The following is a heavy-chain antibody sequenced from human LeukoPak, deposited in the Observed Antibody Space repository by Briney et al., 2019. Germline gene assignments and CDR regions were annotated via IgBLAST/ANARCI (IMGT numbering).Heavy chain of an antibody. V-gene: IGHV3-7*01. D-gene: IGHD1-7*01. Sequence: GGSLRLSCAASGFTLSSYWMSWVRQAPGKGLEWVANIKQDGSEKYYVDSVKGRFTISRDNAKNSLYLQMNSLRAEDTAVYYCARGREELRSIWGADHYYYYMDVWGKGTTVTVSS. CDR2: IKQDGSEK. CDR3: ARGREELRSIWGADHYYYYMDV. CDR1: GFTLSSYW. J-gene: IGHJ6*03.